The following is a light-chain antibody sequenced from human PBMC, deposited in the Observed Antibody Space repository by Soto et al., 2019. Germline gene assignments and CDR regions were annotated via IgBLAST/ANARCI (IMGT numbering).Light chain of an antibody. CDR2: EVS. CDR1: SSDVGGYNY. Sequence: QSALTQPASVSGSPGQSITISCTGSSSDVGGYNYVSWYQQHPGKAPKLMIYEVSNRPLGVSNRFSGSKSGNTASLTISGLQAEDEGDYHCSSYTSSSTFGVFGGGTKLTVL. V-gene: IGLV2-14*01. J-gene: IGLJ2*01. CDR3: SSYTSSSTFGV.